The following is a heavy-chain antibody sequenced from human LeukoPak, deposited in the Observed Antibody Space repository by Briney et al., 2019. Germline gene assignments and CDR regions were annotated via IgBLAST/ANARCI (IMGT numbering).Heavy chain of an antibody. CDR2: INGDGSSI. J-gene: IGHJ5*02. CDR3: ARGRGPYGWFDP. V-gene: IGHV3-74*01. CDR1: GFSSNSYW. Sequence: GGSLRLSCAASGFSSNSYWMHWARQAPGKGLVWVARINGDGSSINYAGSVKGRFTISRDNAKNTLYLQMNSLRVEDTAVYYCARGRGPYGWFDPWGQGTLVTVSS. D-gene: IGHD3-10*01.